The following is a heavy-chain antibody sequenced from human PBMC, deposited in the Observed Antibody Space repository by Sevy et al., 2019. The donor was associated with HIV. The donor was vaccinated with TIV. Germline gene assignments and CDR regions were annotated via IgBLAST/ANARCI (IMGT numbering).Heavy chain of an antibody. J-gene: IGHJ6*02. V-gene: IGHV3-53*01. Sequence: GGSLRLSCAASGVTVSNNYMTWVRQAPGKGLEWVSLIYSGGGTYYADSVKGRFTISRDNSKNTLYLQMNSLRAEDMAVYYCARVGSSGWFRYYGMDVWGQGTTVTVSS. D-gene: IGHD6-19*01. CDR1: GVTVSNNY. CDR3: ARVGSSGWFRYYGMDV. CDR2: IYSGGGT.